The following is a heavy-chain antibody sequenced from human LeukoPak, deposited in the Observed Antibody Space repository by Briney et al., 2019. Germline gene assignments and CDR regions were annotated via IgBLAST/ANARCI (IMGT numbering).Heavy chain of an antibody. CDR2: IYYSGST. CDR1: GDSVSSYY. J-gene: IGHJ4*02. V-gene: IGHV4-39*01. D-gene: IGHD4-17*01. CDR3: ARQTTVTNLFDY. Sequence: SETLSLTCTVSGDSVSSYYWGWIRQPPGKGLEWIGSIYYSGSTYYNSSLKTRVTISVDTSKDQFSLELSSVTAADTAVYYCARQTTVTNLFDYWGQGTLVTVSS.